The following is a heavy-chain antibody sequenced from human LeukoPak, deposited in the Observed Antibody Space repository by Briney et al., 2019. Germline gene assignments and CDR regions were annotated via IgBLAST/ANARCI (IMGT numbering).Heavy chain of an antibody. V-gene: IGHV4-34*01. J-gene: IGHJ4*02. CDR3: ARRDIVATFDY. D-gene: IGHD5-12*01. CDR2: INHSGST. CDR1: GGSFSGYY. Sequence: PSETLSLTCAVYGGSFSGYYWSWIRQPPGKGLEWIGEINHSGSTNYNPSLKSRVTISVDTSKNQFSLKLSSVTAADTAVYYCARRDIVATFDYWGQGTLVTVSS.